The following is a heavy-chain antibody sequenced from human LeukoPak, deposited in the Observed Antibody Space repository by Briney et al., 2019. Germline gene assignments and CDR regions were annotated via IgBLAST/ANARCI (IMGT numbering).Heavy chain of an antibody. CDR1: GFTFTDYA. V-gene: IGHV3-64D*06. D-gene: IGHD5-18*01. CDR3: VKDREYSYDY. CDR2: ISIDGGSK. Sequence: GGPLRLSCSASGFTFTDYAMHWVRQAPGKGLEYVSTISIDGGSKYYADFVKGRFSISRDNSKNTLHLQMSSLRAEDTAVYYCVKDREYSYDYWGQGTLVTVSS. J-gene: IGHJ4*02.